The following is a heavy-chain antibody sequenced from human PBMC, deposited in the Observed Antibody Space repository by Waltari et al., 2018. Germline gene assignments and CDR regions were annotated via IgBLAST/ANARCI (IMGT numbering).Heavy chain of an antibody. J-gene: IGHJ5*02. CDR2: INPSGGST. CDR3: ARGDSTMVQGEDDWFDP. D-gene: IGHD3-10*01. Sequence: QVQLVQSGAEVKKPGASVKVSCKASGYTFTSYYMHWVRQAPGQGLEWMGIINPSGGSTSYAQKFQGRVTMTRDTSTSTVYMELSSLRSEDTAVYYCARGDSTMVQGEDDWFDPWGQGTLVTVSS. V-gene: IGHV1-46*01. CDR1: GYTFTSYY.